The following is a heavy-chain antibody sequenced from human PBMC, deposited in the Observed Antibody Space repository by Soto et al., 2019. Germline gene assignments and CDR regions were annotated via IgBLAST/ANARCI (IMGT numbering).Heavy chain of an antibody. D-gene: IGHD2-2*01. J-gene: IGHJ4*02. CDR3: ARGRPLIDIVVVPAATGSFDY. V-gene: IGHV4-34*01. Sequence: QVQLQQWGAGLLKPSETLSLTCAVYGGSFSGYYWSWIHQPPGKGLEWIGEINHSGSTNYNPSLKSRVTISVDTSKNQFSLKLSSVTAADTAVYYCARGRPLIDIVVVPAATGSFDYWGQGTLVTVSS. CDR2: INHSGST. CDR1: GGSFSGYY.